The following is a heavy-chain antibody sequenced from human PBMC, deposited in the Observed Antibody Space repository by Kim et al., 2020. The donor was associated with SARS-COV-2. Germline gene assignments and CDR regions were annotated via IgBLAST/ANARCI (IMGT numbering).Heavy chain of an antibody. D-gene: IGHD6-19*01. V-gene: IGHV4-59*13. CDR3: ARVLEGYISGLHFGY. Sequence: SETLSLTCTVSGGSISTYYWSWIRQPPGKGLEWIGYIYYSGSTNYNPSLKSRVTISVDTSKNQFSLKVSSVTAADTAVYYCARVLEGYISGLHFGYWGHGTLVTVSS. CDR1: GGSISTYY. J-gene: IGHJ4*01. CDR2: IYYSGST.